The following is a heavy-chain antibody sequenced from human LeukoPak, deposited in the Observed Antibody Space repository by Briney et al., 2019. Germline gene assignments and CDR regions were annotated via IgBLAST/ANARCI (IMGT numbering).Heavy chain of an antibody. CDR3: ARESCSSTSCFNWFDP. Sequence: ASVKVSCKASGYTFTGYYMHWVRQAPGQGLEWMGWINPNSGGTNYAQKFQGRVTMTRDTSISTAYMELSRLRPDDTAVYYCARESCSSTSCFNWFDPWGQGTLVTVSS. CDR2: INPNSGGT. J-gene: IGHJ5*02. CDR1: GYTFTGYY. D-gene: IGHD2-2*01. V-gene: IGHV1-2*02.